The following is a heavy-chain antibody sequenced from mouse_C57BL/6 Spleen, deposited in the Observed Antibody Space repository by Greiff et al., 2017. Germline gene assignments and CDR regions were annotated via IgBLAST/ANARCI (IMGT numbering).Heavy chain of an antibody. Sequence: VQLKESGPELVKPGASVKISCKASGYSFTGYYMNWVKQSPEKSLEWIGEINPSTGGTTYNQKFKAKATLTVDKSSSTAYMQLKSLTSEDSAVYYCARVQYYGSSSYAMDYWGQGTSVTVSS. CDR3: ARVQYYGSSSYAMDY. D-gene: IGHD1-1*01. J-gene: IGHJ4*01. CDR1: GYSFTGYY. CDR2: INPSTGGT. V-gene: IGHV1-42*01.